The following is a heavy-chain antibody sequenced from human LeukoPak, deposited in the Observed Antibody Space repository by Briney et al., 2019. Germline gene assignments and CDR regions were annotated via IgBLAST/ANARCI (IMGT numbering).Heavy chain of an antibody. J-gene: IGHJ4*02. CDR2: ISYNGRNN. CDR1: GFTFYSYG. D-gene: IGHD3-16*01. Sequence: GGALRLSCAASGFTFYSYGMHWVRHAPGKGLEWVALISYNGRNNYYADSVKGRFTISRDNSKNTLYLQVSSLRTEDTAVYFCAKDNRGYFDFWGQGTLVTVSS. CDR3: AKDNRGYFDF. V-gene: IGHV3-30*18.